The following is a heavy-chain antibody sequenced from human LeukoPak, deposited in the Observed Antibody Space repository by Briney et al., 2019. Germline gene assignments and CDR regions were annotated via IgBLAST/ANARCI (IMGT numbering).Heavy chain of an antibody. CDR2: INPTGGST. J-gene: IGHJ4*02. D-gene: IGHD6-6*01. V-gene: IGHV1-46*01. Sequence: ASVTVSCTASGYTFPSYFMHWVRQAPGQGLEWMGIINPTGGSTTYAQKFQGRVTMTRDTSTSTVYMELSSLRSDDTAVYYCARTAARRFDYRGQGTLVTVSS. CDR3: ARTAARRFDY. CDR1: GYTFPSYF.